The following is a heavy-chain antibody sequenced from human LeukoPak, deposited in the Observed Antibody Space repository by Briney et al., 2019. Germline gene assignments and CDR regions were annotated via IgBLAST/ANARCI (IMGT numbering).Heavy chain of an antibody. CDR2: ISGTNNST. J-gene: IGHJ4*02. Sequence: GGSLRLSCAASGFTFSSYAMSWVRQAPGKGLEWVSAISGTNNSTYYPDSLKGRFTISRDNSKNTLYLQMNSLRVEDTAIYFCAKLLVWSLHYMDVWGQGTLVTVSS. D-gene: IGHD3-3*01. CDR3: AKLLVWSLHYMDV. CDR1: GFTFSSYA. V-gene: IGHV3-23*01.